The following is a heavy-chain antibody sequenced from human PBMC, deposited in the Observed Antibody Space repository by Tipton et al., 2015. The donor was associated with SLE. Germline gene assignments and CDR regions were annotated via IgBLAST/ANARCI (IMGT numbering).Heavy chain of an antibody. J-gene: IGHJ4*02. CDR1: GGSISSYY. CDR3: ARWAGPTVNFDY. CDR2: IYYSGST. D-gene: IGHD4-11*01. V-gene: IGHV4-59*01. Sequence: TLSLTCTVSGGSISSYYWSWIRQPPGKGLEWIGYIYYSGSTNYNPSLKSQVTISVDTSKNQFSRKLSSVTAADTAVYYCARWAGPTVNFDYWGQGTLVTVSS.